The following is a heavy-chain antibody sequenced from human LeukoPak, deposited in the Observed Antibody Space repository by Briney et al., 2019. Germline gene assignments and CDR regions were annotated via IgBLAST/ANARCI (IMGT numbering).Heavy chain of an antibody. Sequence: SETLSLTCTVSGGSISSYYWTWIRQPPGKGLEWIGNIYYSGRTNYNPSLKSRVTISVDTSKNQFSLKLSSVTAADTAVCYCARISGSYFDYWGQGTLVTVSS. CDR2: IYYSGRT. CDR1: GGSISSYY. D-gene: IGHD1-26*01. V-gene: IGHV4-59*01. J-gene: IGHJ4*02. CDR3: ARISGSYFDY.